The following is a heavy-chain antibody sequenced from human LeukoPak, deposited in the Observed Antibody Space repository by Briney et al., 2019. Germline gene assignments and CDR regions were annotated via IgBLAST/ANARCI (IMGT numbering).Heavy chain of an antibody. Sequence: SVKVSCMASGGTFSSYAISWVRQAPGQGLEWMGRIIPILGIANYAQKFQGRVTITADKSTSTAYMELSSLRSEDTAVYYCAGSTYYYDSSGYALDYWGQGTLVTVSS. CDR2: IIPILGIA. CDR1: GGTFSSYA. CDR3: AGSTYYYDSSGYALDY. J-gene: IGHJ4*02. V-gene: IGHV1-69*04. D-gene: IGHD3-22*01.